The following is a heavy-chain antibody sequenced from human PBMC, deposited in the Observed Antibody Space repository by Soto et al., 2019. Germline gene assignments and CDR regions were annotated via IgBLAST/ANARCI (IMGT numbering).Heavy chain of an antibody. V-gene: IGHV4-31*03. CDR3: ATYREGSGGTDY. CDR1: GVPISSSAYH. D-gene: IGHD1-1*01. CDR2: LYRGET. Sequence: QVQLQESGPGLVKPSQTLSLTCSVSGVPISSSAYHWSWIRQHPGEGLEWIGYLYRGETYYNQSLQSRLTRSPDTSKNQFSLKVNSVTPADTAVYYFATYREGSGGTDYWGHGTLVTVSS. J-gene: IGHJ4*01.